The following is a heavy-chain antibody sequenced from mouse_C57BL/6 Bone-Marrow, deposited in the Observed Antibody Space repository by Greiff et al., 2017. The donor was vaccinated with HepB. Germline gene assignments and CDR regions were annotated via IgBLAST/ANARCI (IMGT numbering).Heavy chain of an antibody. J-gene: IGHJ2*01. CDR3: SRDPYYSNYDY. Sequence: EVKLVESGEGLVKPGGSLKLSCAASGFTFSSYAMSWVRQTPEKRLEWVAYISSGGDYIYYADTVKGRFTISRDNARNTLYLQMSSLKSEDTDMYYCSRDPYYSNYDYWGQGTTLTVSS. CDR2: ISSGGDYI. CDR1: GFTFSSYA. D-gene: IGHD2-5*01. V-gene: IGHV5-9-1*02.